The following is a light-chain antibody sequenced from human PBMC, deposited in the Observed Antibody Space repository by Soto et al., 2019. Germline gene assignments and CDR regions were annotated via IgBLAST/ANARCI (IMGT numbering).Light chain of an antibody. V-gene: IGLV2-11*01. CDR2: DVN. CDR3: CSYAGSWV. Sequence: QSVLTQPRSVSGSLGQSVTISCTGTSSDVGGYNYVSWYQQHPGKAPKLMIYDVNKRPSGVPDRFSGSKSGNTASLTISGLQAADEADYYCCSYAGSWVFGGGIKLTVL. J-gene: IGLJ3*02. CDR1: SSDVGGYNY.